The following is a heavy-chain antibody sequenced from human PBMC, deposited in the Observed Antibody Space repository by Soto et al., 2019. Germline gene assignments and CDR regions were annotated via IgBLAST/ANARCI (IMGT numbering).Heavy chain of an antibody. V-gene: IGHV4-30-2*01. CDR1: AGSISSGCYS. Sequence: PSETLSLTCAVSAGSISSGCYSRSWIRQPPGKGLEWIGYIYHSGSNYSNPSLKSRVTISVDRSKNQCALKLSSVTPADTAGYYCARGSAKDFWGGYFPNWFDPWGQGTLVSVSS. J-gene: IGHJ5*02. D-gene: IGHD3-3*01. CDR3: ARGSAKDFWGGYFPNWFDP. CDR2: IYHSGSN.